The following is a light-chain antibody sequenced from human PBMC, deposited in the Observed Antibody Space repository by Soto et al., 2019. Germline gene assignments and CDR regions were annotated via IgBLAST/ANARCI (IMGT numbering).Light chain of an antibody. CDR1: QSVSYN. V-gene: IGKV3-15*01. CDR2: GAF. J-gene: IGKJ4*01. CDR3: QQYKNWPPLT. Sequence: EIVMTQSPATLSVSPGETATLSCRDSQSVSYNLAWYQQKPGQGPRLLIYGAFTRATGIPARFSGSGSGTEFTLTISSLQSEDFALYYCQQYKNWPPLTFGGGTKVEIK.